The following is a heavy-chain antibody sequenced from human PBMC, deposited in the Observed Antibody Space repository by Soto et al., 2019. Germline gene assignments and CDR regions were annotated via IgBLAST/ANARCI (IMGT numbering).Heavy chain of an antibody. J-gene: IGHJ6*03. D-gene: IGHD3-3*01. V-gene: IGHV1-69*13. CDR2: IIPIFGTA. CDR3: ARARAGYEGHDFWSGYPPDDKYYYYMDV. Sequence: ASVKVSCKASGGTFSSYAISWVRQAPGQGLEWMGGIIPIFGTANYAQKFQGRVTITADESTSTAYMELSSLRSEDTAVYYCARARAGYEGHDFWSGYPPDDKYYYYMDVWGKGTTVTVSS. CDR1: GGTFSSYA.